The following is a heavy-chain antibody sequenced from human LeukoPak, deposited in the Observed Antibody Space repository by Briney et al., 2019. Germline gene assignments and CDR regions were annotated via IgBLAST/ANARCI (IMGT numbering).Heavy chain of an antibody. V-gene: IGHV3-23*01. CDR1: GFTFSSYA. J-gene: IGHJ4*02. CDR2: ISGSGGST. D-gene: IGHD3-22*01. CDR3: AKVWEDYYDSSVGY. Sequence: GGSLRLSCAASGFTFSSYAMSWVRQAPGKGLEWVSAISGSGGSTYYADSVKGRFTISRDNSENTLYLQMNSLRAEDTAVYYCAKVWEDYYDSSVGYWGQGTLVTVSS.